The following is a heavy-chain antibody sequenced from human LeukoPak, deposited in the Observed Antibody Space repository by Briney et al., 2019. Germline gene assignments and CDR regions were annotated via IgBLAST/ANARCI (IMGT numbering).Heavy chain of an antibody. J-gene: IGHJ4*02. Sequence: GGSLRLSCAASGFTFDDYGMSWVRQAPGKGLEWVSGRNGGSTGYADSVEGRFTISRDNAKNSQYLQMNSLRVEDTALYYCARAQTYGDSRLLLDYWGQGTLVTVSS. V-gene: IGHV3-20*04. CDR3: ARAQTYGDSRLLLDY. CDR1: GFTFDDYG. CDR2: RNGGST. D-gene: IGHD2-21*02.